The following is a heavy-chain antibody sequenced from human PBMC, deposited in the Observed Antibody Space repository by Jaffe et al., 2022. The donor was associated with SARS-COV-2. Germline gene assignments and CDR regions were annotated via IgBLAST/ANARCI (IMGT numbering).Heavy chain of an antibody. CDR3: AREGVWFGESTVDY. CDR1: GFTFSSYS. V-gene: IGHV3-48*02. D-gene: IGHD3-10*01. J-gene: IGHJ4*02. CDR2: ISSSSSTI. Sequence: EVQLVESGGGLVQPGGSLRLSCAASGFTFSSYSMNWVRQAPGKGLEWVSYISSSSSTIYYADSVKGRFTISRDNAKNSLYLQMNSLRDEDTAVYYCAREGVWFGESTVDYWGQGTLVTVSS.